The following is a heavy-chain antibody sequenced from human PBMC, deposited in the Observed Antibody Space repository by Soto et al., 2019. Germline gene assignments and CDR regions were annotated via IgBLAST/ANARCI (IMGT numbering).Heavy chain of an antibody. CDR2: VSVYNGNT. CDR3: ARAGELPYYYYGMDV. CDR1: GYTFTTSG. D-gene: IGHD1-7*01. J-gene: IGHJ6*02. Sequence: QVQLVQSGGEVKKPGASVKVSCKASGYTFTTSGVSWVRQAPGQGREWMGWVSVYNGNTKYEEKFHYRVTMTTDTSTSTAYLELRSLTTDDTAVYYCARAGELPYYYYGMDVWGQGTTVIVSS. V-gene: IGHV1-18*01.